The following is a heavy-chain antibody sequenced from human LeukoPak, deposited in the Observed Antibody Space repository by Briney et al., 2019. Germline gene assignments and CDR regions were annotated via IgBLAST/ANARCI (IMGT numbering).Heavy chain of an antibody. D-gene: IGHD3-10*01. CDR1: GFPFSSIA. J-gene: IGHJ1*01. V-gene: IGHV3-23*01. Sequence: GGSLRLPCAAPGFPFSSIAMTWARQPPGRGLGWASPISSSSSNIYYADSVKGRFTISRDNSKNSLYLQMNSLRAEDTAVYYCAKGRRGVAEYLQDWGQGTLVTVSS. CDR3: AKGRRGVAEYLQD. CDR2: ISSSSSNI.